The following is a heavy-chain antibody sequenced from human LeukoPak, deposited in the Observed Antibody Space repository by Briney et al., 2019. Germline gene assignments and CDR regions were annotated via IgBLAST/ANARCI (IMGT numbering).Heavy chain of an antibody. CDR1: GFTFSIYW. CDR3: ARDEDWSGYYGAFDI. Sequence: PGGSLRLSCAASGFTFSIYWMHWVRQAPGKGLVWVSRINSDGSSTSYADSVKGRFTISRDNAKNRLYLQMNSLRAEDTAVYYCARDEDWSGYYGAFDIWGQGTMVTVSS. D-gene: IGHD3-3*01. CDR2: INSDGSST. V-gene: IGHV3-74*01. J-gene: IGHJ3*02.